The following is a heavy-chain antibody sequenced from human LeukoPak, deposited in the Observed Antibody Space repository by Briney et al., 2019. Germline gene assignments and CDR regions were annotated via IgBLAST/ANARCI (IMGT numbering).Heavy chain of an antibody. D-gene: IGHD2-2*01. CDR1: GGSFSGYY. J-gene: IGHJ4*02. Sequence: SETLSLTCAVYGGSFSGYYWSWIRQPPGKGLEWIGEINHSGSTNYNPSLNSRVTISVDTSKNHFSLKLSSVTAADTAVYYCARGPPRGIVVVPAAVGDYWGQGTLVTVSS. V-gene: IGHV4-34*01. CDR2: INHSGST. CDR3: ARGPPRGIVVVPAAVGDY.